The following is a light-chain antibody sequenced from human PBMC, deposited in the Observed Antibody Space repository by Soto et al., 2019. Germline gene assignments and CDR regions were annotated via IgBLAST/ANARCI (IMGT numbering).Light chain of an antibody. Sequence: EIVLTQSPGTLSLSPGERATLSCRASQSVSRSYLAWYQQKPGQAPRLLVYGASIRATGIPDRFSGSGSGTDFSLTINQVEPEDFAEYYCKQYGDSPPWTFGQGTKVEIK. J-gene: IGKJ1*01. CDR3: KQYGDSPPWT. CDR1: QSVSRSY. V-gene: IGKV3-20*01. CDR2: GAS.